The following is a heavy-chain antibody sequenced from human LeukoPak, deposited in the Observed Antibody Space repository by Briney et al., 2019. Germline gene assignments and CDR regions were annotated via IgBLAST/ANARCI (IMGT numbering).Heavy chain of an antibody. V-gene: IGHV3-48*01. J-gene: IGHJ2*01. CDR1: GSTFSSYN. CDR3: AALRGLQNWYFDL. Sequence: GGSLRLSCAASGSTFSSYNINWVRQAPGKGLEWVSYISSGSGTIYYADSVKGRFTISRDNAKNSLFLQMNSLRAEDTAVCYCAALRGLQNWYFDLWGRGTLVTVSS. D-gene: IGHD4-17*01. CDR2: ISSGSGTI.